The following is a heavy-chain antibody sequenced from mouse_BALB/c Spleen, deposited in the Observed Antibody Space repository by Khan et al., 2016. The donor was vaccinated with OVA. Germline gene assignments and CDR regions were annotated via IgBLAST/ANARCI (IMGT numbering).Heavy chain of an antibody. D-gene: IGHD2-2*01. Sequence: EVELVESGGDLVKPGGSLKLSCAASGFTFSNYDMSWVRQTPDKRLGWVATISSAGRYTYYPDSVKGRFTISRDNAKNTLYLQLSSLKAEDTAMYYCARRGYDEAWFAYWGHGTLVTVSA. CDR2: ISSAGRYT. CDR1: GFTFSNYD. CDR3: ARRGYDEAWFAY. V-gene: IGHV5-6*01. J-gene: IGHJ3*01.